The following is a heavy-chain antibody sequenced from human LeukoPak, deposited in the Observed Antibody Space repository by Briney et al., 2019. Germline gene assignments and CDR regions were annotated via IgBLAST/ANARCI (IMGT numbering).Heavy chain of an antibody. J-gene: IGHJ4*02. CDR3: ARQGYSGYDLGPFDY. Sequence: GESLKISCKGSGYSFTSYWIGWVRQMPGKGLEWMGIIYPGDSDTRYSPSFQGQVTISADKSISTAYLQWSSLKASDTAMYYCARQGYSGYDLGPFDYWGQGTLVTVSS. V-gene: IGHV5-51*01. CDR1: GYSFTSYW. D-gene: IGHD5-12*01. CDR2: IYPGDSDT.